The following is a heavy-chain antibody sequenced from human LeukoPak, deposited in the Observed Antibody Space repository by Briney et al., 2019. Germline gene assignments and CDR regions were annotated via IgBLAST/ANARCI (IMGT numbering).Heavy chain of an antibody. D-gene: IGHD2-2*01. CDR2: INPSGGST. CDR3: ARALLETREERGGVPAAH. Sequence: ASVKVSCKASGHTFTSYYMHWVRQAPGQGLEWMGIINPSGGSTTYAQKFQGRVTMTRDTSTSTVYMELSSLRSEDTAVYYCARALLETREERGGVPAAHWGQGTLVTVSS. CDR1: GHTFTSYY. V-gene: IGHV1-46*01. J-gene: IGHJ4*02.